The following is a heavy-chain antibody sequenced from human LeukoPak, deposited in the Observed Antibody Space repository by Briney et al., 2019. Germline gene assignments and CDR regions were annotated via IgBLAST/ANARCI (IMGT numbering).Heavy chain of an antibody. Sequence: GASVKVSCKASGYTFTSYDINWVRQATGQGLEWMGWMNPNSGNTGYAQKFQGRVTITRNTSISTAYMELSSLRSEDTAVYYCVRGTGHYDFWSGYRNWFDPWGQGTLVTVSS. J-gene: IGHJ5*02. CDR1: GYTFTSYD. V-gene: IGHV1-8*03. CDR2: MNPNSGNT. D-gene: IGHD3-3*01. CDR3: VRGTGHYDFWSGYRNWFDP.